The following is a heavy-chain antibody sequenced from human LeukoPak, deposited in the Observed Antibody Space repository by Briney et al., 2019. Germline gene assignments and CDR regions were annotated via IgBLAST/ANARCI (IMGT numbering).Heavy chain of an antibody. V-gene: IGHV4-38-2*02. CDR1: GYSIRSGYY. CDR3: ARRARIAAAGTHWFDP. CDR2: IYHNGNS. D-gene: IGHD6-13*01. Sequence: PSETLSLTCTVSGYSIRSGYYWGWIRQPPGKGLEWIGSIYHNGNSYYNPSLKSRLIISVDTSKNQFSLKLGSVTAADTAVYYCARRARIAAAGTHWFDPWGQGTLVTVSS. J-gene: IGHJ5*02.